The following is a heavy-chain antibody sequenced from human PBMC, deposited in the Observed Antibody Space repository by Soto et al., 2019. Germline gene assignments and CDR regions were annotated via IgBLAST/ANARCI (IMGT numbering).Heavy chain of an antibody. CDR2: ISGGGDAT. Sequence: TGGSLRLSCAASGFTFGSYASSWVRQAPGKGLEWVSVISGGGDATYYPDSVKGRFTTSRDNSKNTVYLQMNSLRAEDTAVYYCAKVARTSAELGYWRQATLVTVSS. CDR3: AKVARTSAELGY. CDR1: GFTFGSYA. J-gene: IGHJ4*02. V-gene: IGHV3-23*01.